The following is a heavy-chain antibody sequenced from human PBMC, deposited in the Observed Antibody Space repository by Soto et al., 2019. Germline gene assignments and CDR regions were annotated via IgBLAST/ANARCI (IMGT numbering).Heavy chain of an antibody. V-gene: IGHV3-23*01. J-gene: IGHJ4*02. CDR2: ISGSGGST. CDR3: AKVRADYYDSSGPIDY. Sequence: PGGSLRLSCAASGFTFSSYVMSWVRQAPGKGLEWVSAISGSGGSTYYGDSVKGRFTISRDNSKNTLYLQMNSLRAEDTAVYYCAKVRADYYDSSGPIDYWSQGTLVTVSS. D-gene: IGHD3-22*01. CDR1: GFTFSSYV.